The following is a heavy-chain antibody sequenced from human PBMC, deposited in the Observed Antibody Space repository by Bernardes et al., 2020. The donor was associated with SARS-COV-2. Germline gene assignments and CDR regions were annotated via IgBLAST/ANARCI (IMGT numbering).Heavy chain of an antibody. Sequence: GGSLRLSCAASGFTFSSYAMHWVRQAPGKGLEWVAVISYDGSNKYYADSVKGRFTISRDNSKNTLYLQMNSLRAEDTAVYYCARDPTYYDFWSGPDAFDIWGQGTMVTVSS. CDR2: ISYDGSNK. CDR3: ARDPTYYDFWSGPDAFDI. J-gene: IGHJ3*02. CDR1: GFTFSSYA. V-gene: IGHV3-30*04. D-gene: IGHD3-3*01.